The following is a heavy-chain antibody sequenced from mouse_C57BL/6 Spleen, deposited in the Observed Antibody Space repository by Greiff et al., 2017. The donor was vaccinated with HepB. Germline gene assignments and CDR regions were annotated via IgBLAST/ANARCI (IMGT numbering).Heavy chain of an antibody. V-gene: IGHV3-6*01. J-gene: IGHJ2*01. CDR2: ISYDGSN. CDR1: GYSITSGYY. Sequence: VQLKQSGPGLVKPSQSLSLTCSVTGYSITSGYYWNWIRQFPGNKLEWMGYISYDGSNNYNPSLKNRISITRDTSKNQFFLKLNSVTTEDTATYYCARAITTVLDYWGQGTTLTVSS. D-gene: IGHD1-1*01. CDR3: ARAITTVLDY.